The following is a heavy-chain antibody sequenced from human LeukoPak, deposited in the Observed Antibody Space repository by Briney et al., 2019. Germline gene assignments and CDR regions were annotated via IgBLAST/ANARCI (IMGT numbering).Heavy chain of an antibody. CDR1: GGSISSSSYY. CDR3: ARQTGSGLFSLP. CDR2: IYYSGST. V-gene: IGHV4-39*01. J-gene: IGHJ4*02. Sequence: PSETLSLTCTVSGGSISSSSYYWGWIRQPPGKGLEWIGSIYYSGSTYYNPSLKSRVTISVDTSKNQFSLKLSSVTAADTAVYYCARQTGSGLFSLPGGQGTLVTVSS. D-gene: IGHD3-10*01.